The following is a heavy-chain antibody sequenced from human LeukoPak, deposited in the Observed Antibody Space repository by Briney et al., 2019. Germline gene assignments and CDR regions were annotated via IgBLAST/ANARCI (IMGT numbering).Heavy chain of an antibody. CDR3: VRGYSFGPYGMDV. CDR1: GFPFSSYA. CDR2: ISDSGGST. D-gene: IGHD2-15*01. Sequence: GGSLRLSCSASGFPFSSYAMHWVRQAPGKGLEYVSAISDSGGSTYYADSVKGRFTISRDNSKNTLYPQMSSLRAEDTAVYFCVRGYSFGPYGMDVWDQGTTVTVYS. V-gene: IGHV3-64D*09. J-gene: IGHJ6*02.